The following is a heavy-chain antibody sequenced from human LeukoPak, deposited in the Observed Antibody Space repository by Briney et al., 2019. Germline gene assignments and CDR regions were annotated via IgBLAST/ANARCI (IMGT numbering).Heavy chain of an antibody. Sequence: GASVKVSCKASGYTFTSYDINWVRQATGQGLEWMGWMNPNSGNTGYAQKFQGRVTMTRNTSISTAYMELSSLRSEDTAVYYCARGRGSPHYYYYYGMDVWGQGTTVTVSS. V-gene: IGHV1-8*01. CDR2: MNPNSGNT. J-gene: IGHJ6*02. CDR3: ARGRGSPHYYYYYGMDV. D-gene: IGHD3-10*01. CDR1: GYTFTSYD.